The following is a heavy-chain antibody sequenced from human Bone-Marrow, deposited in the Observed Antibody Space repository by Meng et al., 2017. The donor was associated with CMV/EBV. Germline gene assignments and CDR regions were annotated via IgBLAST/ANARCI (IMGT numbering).Heavy chain of an antibody. CDR2: ISAYNGNT. V-gene: IGHV1-18*01. CDR1: GYTFNRYG. Sequence: ASVKVSCKASGYTFNRYGFSWVRQAPGQGLEYMGWISAYNGNTKYAQKFQGRVTMTADTSTSTAYMELRSLRSDDTAVYYCARDLRFLAWLSQGHSLDYWGQGSLVTVSS. D-gene: IGHD3-3*01. J-gene: IGHJ4*02. CDR3: ARDLRFLAWLSQGHSLDY.